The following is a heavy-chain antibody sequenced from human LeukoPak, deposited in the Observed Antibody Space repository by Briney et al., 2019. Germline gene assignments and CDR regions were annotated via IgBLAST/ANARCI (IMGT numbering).Heavy chain of an antibody. J-gene: IGHJ4*02. CDR1: GFTFSNYW. Sequence: GGSLRLSCAASGFTFSNYWMSWVRQAPGKGLGWVASIKEDGSERFYVDSLEGRFTISRDNAQNSLYLQMNSLRAEDTAVYYCARDTYRFYDYWGQGTLVTVSS. CDR2: IKEDGSER. V-gene: IGHV3-7*01. CDR3: ARDTYRFYDY.